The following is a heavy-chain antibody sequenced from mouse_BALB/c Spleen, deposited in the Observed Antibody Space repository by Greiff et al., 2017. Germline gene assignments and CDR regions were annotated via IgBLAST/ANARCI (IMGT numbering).Heavy chain of an antibody. D-gene: IGHD1-1*01. CDR1: GYTFTSYW. V-gene: IGHV1-7*01. Sequence: VKLQQSGAELAKPGASVKMSCKASGYTFTSYWMHWVKQRPGQGLEWIGYINPSTGYTEYNQKFKDKATLTADKSSSTAYMELARLTSEDSAIYYCARPLGSLYAMDYWGQGTSVTVSS. CDR3: ARPLGSLYAMDY. J-gene: IGHJ4*01. CDR2: INPSTGYT.